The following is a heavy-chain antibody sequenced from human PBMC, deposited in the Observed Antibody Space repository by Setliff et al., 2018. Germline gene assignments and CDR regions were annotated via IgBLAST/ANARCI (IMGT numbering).Heavy chain of an antibody. J-gene: IGHJ4*02. CDR1: GGSISSGVYY. D-gene: IGHD1-1*01. CDR3: ARTGTYRYFDY. V-gene: IGHV4-39*01. CDR2: IYQGGKT. Sequence: SETLSLTCTVSGGSISSGVYYWGWIRQPPGKGLEWIGRIYQGGKTYYNTSLGSRLTISVDTSKNQFSLKLRSVTAADTAVYYCARTGTYRYFDYWGQGALVTVSS.